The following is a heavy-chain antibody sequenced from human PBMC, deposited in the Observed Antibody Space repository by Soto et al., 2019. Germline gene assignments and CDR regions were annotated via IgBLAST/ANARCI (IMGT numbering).Heavy chain of an antibody. Sequence: GGSLRLSCAASGCTFSSYWMHWVRQAPGKGLVWVSRMNEDGGTTDYADSVKGRFTISRDNAKNTLYLQMNSLRVEDTAVYYCASDLSGRADGWEQGTRGTVSS. CDR2: MNEDGGTT. V-gene: IGHV3-74*01. J-gene: IGHJ6*01. D-gene: IGHD3-10*01. CDR1: GCTFSSYW. CDR3: ASDLSGRADG.